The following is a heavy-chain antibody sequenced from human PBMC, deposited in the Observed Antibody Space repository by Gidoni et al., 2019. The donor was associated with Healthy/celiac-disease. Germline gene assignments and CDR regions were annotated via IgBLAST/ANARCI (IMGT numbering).Heavy chain of an antibody. CDR3: ASATVTPIYDY. J-gene: IGHJ4*02. D-gene: IGHD4-17*01. CDR2: ISSSGSTI. V-gene: IGHV3-11*01. Sequence: QVQLVESGGGLFKPGGSLILSCAAPGFTFSDYYMSWTRMAPGKGLEWVSYISSSGSTIYYADSVKGRFTSSRDNAKNSLYLQMNSLRAEDTAVYYCASATVTPIYDYWGQGTLVTVSS. CDR1: GFTFSDYY.